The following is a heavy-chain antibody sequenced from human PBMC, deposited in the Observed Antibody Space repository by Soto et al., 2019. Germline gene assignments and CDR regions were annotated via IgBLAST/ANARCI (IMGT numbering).Heavy chain of an antibody. D-gene: IGHD3-3*01. J-gene: IGHJ6*02. V-gene: IGHV1-2*04. CDR3: ARGDDFWSGYLLLGMDV. CDR2: INPNSGGT. Sequence: ASVKVSCKASGYTFTGYYMHWVRQAPGQGLEWMGWINPNSGGTNYAQKFQGWVTVTRDTSISTAYMELSRLRSDDTAVYYCARGDDFWSGYLLLGMDVWGQGTTVTVSS. CDR1: GYTFTGYY.